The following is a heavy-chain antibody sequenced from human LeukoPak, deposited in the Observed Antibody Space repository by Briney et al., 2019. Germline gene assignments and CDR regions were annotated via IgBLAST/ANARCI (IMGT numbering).Heavy chain of an antibody. D-gene: IGHD2-8*02. Sequence: SETLSLTCTVSGGSAIRSGDYYWSWIRQPPGKGLEWIGYIYYSGNTYYNPSLESRVTISVDTSNNQFSLKLTSVTAADTAMYYCAREYISGGYFDFWGQGTLVTVSS. V-gene: IGHV4-30-4*08. J-gene: IGHJ4*02. CDR1: GGSAIRSGDYY. CDR2: IYYSGNT. CDR3: AREYISGGYFDF.